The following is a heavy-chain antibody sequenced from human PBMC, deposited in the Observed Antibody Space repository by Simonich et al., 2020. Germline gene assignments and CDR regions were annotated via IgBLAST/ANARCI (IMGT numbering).Heavy chain of an antibody. J-gene: IGHJ4*02. CDR2: IWYDGSNK. D-gene: IGHD2-15*01. Sequence: QVQLVESGGGVVQPGRSLRLSCAASGFTFSSYGMHWVGQAPGKGLEWVAVIWYDGSNKYYADSVKGRFTISRDNSKNTLYLQMNSLRAEDTAVYYCARDRYCSGGSCYYFDYWGQGTLVTVSS. V-gene: IGHV3-33*01. CDR1: GFTFSSYG. CDR3: ARDRYCSGGSCYYFDY.